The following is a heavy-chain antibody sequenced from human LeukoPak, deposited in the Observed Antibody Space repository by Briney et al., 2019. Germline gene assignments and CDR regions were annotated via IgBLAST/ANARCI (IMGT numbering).Heavy chain of an antibody. J-gene: IGHJ2*01. D-gene: IGHD4-17*01. CDR1: GGTFSSYA. CDR3: ASTYGDYWYFDL. V-gene: IGHV1-69*13. Sequence: ASVKVSCKASGGTFSSYAISWVRQAPGQGLEWMGGIIPIFGTANYAQKFQGRVTITADESTSTAYMELSSLRSEDTAVYYCASTYGDYWYFDLWGRGTLVTVSS. CDR2: IIPIFGTA.